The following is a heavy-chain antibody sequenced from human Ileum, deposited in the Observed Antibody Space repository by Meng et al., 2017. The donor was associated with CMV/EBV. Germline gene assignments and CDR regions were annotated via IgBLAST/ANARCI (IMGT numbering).Heavy chain of an antibody. V-gene: IGHV1-18*01. CDR2: ISAYNGNT. D-gene: IGHD5-24*01. J-gene: IGHJ5*02. Sequence: QVQLVQSVAEVKTPGASVKVSCQTSGFTFTHYGITWVRQAPGQGIEYMGWISAYNGNTNYAQKFLGRATMTTDASTSTAYMELRSLSSDDTAVYYCAKWAQSSRWPPDPFDPWGQGTLVTVSS. CDR1: GFTFTHYG. CDR3: AKWAQSSRWPPDPFDP.